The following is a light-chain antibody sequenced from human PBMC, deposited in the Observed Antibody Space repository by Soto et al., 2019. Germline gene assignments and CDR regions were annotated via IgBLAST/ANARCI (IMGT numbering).Light chain of an antibody. V-gene: IGLV2-23*02. J-gene: IGLJ1*01. CDR3: CSFADFTYV. Sequence: QSVLTQPASVSGSPGQSITISCTGTGSDIGSYDLVSWYQQHPGTALKLIIYEVTKRPSGVSTRFSGSKSGNTASLTISGLQAVDEADYYCCSFADFTYVFGTGTKVTVL. CDR1: GSDIGSYDL. CDR2: EVT.